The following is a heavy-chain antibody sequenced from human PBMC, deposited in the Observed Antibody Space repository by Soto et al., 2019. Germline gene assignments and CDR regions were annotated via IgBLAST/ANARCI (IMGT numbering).Heavy chain of an antibody. V-gene: IGHV3-15*07. CDR3: WTRPHCSSGGCSRGI. Sequence: EVQLVESGVGLVTPAGSLSPACAASAFTFTNAWMNWVRQAPGKGLEWVGRIKRNSDGGTAECAAPVEGRFTISRDDAKNTLYLQTNSLKTEDTVVYYCWTRPHCSSGGCSRGIGGKGTLVSVSS. CDR1: AFTFTNAW. D-gene: IGHD6-25*01. J-gene: IGHJ4*02. CDR2: IKRNSDGGTA.